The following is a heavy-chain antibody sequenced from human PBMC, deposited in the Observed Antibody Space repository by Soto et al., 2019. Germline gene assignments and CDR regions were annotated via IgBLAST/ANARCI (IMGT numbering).Heavy chain of an antibody. D-gene: IGHD3-10*01. Sequence: QVQLVESGGGVVQPGMSLRLSCAASGVTFTNYAMHWVRQAPGKGLEWVADISYHGTEKGYADSVKGRFTISRDNSKNTLYVQMSSMGPEDTAVYYCAKGMGGGNTGNEGMDVWVKGSTVIVSS. CDR1: GVTFTNYA. J-gene: IGHJ6*04. CDR3: AKGMGGGNTGNEGMDV. CDR2: ISYHGTEK. V-gene: IGHV3-30*18.